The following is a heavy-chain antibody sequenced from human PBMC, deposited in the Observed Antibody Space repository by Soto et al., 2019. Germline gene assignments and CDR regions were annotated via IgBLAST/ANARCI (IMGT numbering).Heavy chain of an antibody. CDR1: GGSFSGYY. J-gene: IGHJ4*02. CDR2: INHSGST. CDR3: ARTRIPLGAIDY. D-gene: IGHD2-15*01. V-gene: IGHV4-34*01. Sequence: PSETLSLTCAVYGGSFSGYYWSWIRQPPGKGLEWIGEINHSGSTNYNPSLKSRVTISVDTSKNQFSLKLSSVTAADTAVYYCARTRIPLGAIDYWGQGTLVTVSS.